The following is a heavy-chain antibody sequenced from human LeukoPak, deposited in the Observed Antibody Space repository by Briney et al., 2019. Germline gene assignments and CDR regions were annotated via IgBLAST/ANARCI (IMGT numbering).Heavy chain of an antibody. CDR1: GFTFSTYA. CDR2: FSYDGSTQ. J-gene: IGHJ3*02. Sequence: GGSLRLSCAGSGFTFSTYAMHWVRQAPGKGLEWVALFSYDGSTQRYADSVKGRFTISRDNSKNTLYLQMNSLRAEDTAVYYCAREDMTTVTTRWAFDIWGQGSMVTVSS. CDR3: AREDMTTVTTRWAFDI. D-gene: IGHD4-17*01. V-gene: IGHV3-30-3*01.